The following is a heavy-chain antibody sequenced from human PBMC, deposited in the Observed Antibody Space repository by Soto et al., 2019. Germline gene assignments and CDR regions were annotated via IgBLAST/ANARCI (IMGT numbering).Heavy chain of an antibody. CDR2: IYPGDSDT. CDR3: ARRPRGARGQYYYYYYGMDV. J-gene: IGHJ6*02. D-gene: IGHD3-16*01. Sequence: PGESLKISCKGSGYSFTSYWIGWVRQMPGKGLEWMGIIYPGDSDTRYSPSFQGQVTISADKSISTAYLQWSSLKASDTAMYYCARRPRGARGQYYYYYYGMDVWGQGTTVTVSS. CDR1: GYSFTSYW. V-gene: IGHV5-51*01.